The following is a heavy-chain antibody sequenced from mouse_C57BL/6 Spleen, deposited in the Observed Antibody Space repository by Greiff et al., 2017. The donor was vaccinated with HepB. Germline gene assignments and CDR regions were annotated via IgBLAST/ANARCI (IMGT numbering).Heavy chain of an antibody. Sequence: VQLQQPGAELVRPGSSVKLSCKASGYTFTSYWMDWVKQRPGQGLEWIGNIYPSDSDTHYNQKFKDKATLTVDKSSSTAYMQLSSLTSEDSAVYYSGNTHYYGRWFAYRGQGTLVTVSA. D-gene: IGHD1-2*01. V-gene: IGHV1-61*01. CDR1: GYTFTSYW. J-gene: IGHJ3*01. CDR3: GNTHYYGRWFAY. CDR2: IYPSDSDT.